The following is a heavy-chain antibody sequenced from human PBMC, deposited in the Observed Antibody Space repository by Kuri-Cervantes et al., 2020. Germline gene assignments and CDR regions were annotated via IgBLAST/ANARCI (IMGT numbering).Heavy chain of an antibody. CDR2: IRSRTYGGTT. CDR1: GFDFGAYA. CDR3: TREAHGSGTSYFDH. V-gene: IGHV3-49*03. Sequence: GGSLRLSCKVSGFDFGAYAISWIRQAPGKGLEWLGSIRSRTYGGTTEYAASVKGRFIISRDDSKTSAYLQVNRLRTEDTAVYYCTREAHGSGTSYFDHWGQGTLVTVS. D-gene: IGHD3-10*01. J-gene: IGHJ4*02.